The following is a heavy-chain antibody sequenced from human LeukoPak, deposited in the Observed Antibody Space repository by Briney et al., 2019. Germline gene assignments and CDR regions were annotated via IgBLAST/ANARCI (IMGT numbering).Heavy chain of an antibody. V-gene: IGHV4-59*08. CDR3: ARHVLHSSGWYGTFDI. D-gene: IGHD6-19*01. J-gene: IGHJ3*02. CDR1: GGSISSYY. Sequence: SETLSLTCTVSGGSISSYYWSWIRRPPGKGLEWIGYIYYSGSTNYNPSLKSRVTISVDTSKNQFSLKLSSVTAADTAVYYCARHVLHSSGWYGTFDIWGQGTMVTVSS. CDR2: IYYSGST.